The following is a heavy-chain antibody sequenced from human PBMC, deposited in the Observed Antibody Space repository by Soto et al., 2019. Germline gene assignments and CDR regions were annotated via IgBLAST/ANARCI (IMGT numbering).Heavy chain of an antibody. CDR1: GFTFSSYS. D-gene: IGHD6-6*01. J-gene: IGHJ4*02. CDR3: TRIGYSSSSLGIDY. CDR2: ISSSSSYI. V-gene: IGHV3-21*01. Sequence: GGSLRLSCAASGFTFSSYSMNWVRQAPGKGLEWVSSISSSSSYIYYADSVKGRFTISRDNAKNSLYLQMNSLRVEDTAIYYCTRIGYSSSSLGIDYWGQGALVTVSS.